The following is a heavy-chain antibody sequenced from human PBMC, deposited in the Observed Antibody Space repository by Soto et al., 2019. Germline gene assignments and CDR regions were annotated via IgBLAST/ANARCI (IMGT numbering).Heavy chain of an antibody. Sequence: GGYLRLSCAGAGDTLSRYDMHWARQATGKGLEWVSAIGTAGDTYYPVSVKGRFTISRENAKNSLYLQMNSLRAGDTAVYYCARGRPIYGNFVVTDPSFDYWGQGT. D-gene: IGHD2-21*02. CDR3: ARGRPIYGNFVVTDPSFDY. J-gene: IGHJ4*02. CDR2: IGTAGDT. V-gene: IGHV3-13*04. CDR1: GDTLSRYD.